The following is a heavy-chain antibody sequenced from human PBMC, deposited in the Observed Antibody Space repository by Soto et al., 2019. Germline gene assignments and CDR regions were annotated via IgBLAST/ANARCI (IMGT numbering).Heavy chain of an antibody. CDR2: IVVGSGNT. Sequence: QMQLVQSGPEVKKPGTSVKVSCKASGFTFTSSAMQWVRQARGQRLEWIGWIVVGSGNTNYAQKFQERVTITRDMSTSTAYMERSSLRSEDTAVYCCAADLGWYGDYAGPWYFDLWGRGTLVTVSS. D-gene: IGHD4-17*01. V-gene: IGHV1-58*02. J-gene: IGHJ2*01. CDR1: GFTFTSSA. CDR3: AADLGWYGDYAGPWYFDL.